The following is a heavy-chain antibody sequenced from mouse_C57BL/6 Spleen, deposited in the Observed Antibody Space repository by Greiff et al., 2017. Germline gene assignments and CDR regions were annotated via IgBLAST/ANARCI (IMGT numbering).Heavy chain of an antibody. Sequence: VQLQESGPELVKPGASVKISCKASGYAFSSSWMNWVKQRPGKGLEWIGRIYPGDGDTNYNGKFKGKATLTADKSSSTAYMQLSSLTSEDSAVYFCARSDGNRVYYDYWGQGTTLTVSS. CDR2: IYPGDGDT. D-gene: IGHD2-1*01. J-gene: IGHJ2*01. CDR3: ARSDGNRVYYDY. V-gene: IGHV1-82*01. CDR1: GYAFSSSW.